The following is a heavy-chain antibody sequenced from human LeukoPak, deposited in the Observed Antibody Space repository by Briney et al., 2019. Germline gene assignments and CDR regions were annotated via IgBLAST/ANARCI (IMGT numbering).Heavy chain of an antibody. CDR1: GFTFSTYT. CDR2: ISTRSSYL. D-gene: IGHD1-1*01. J-gene: IGHJ4*02. V-gene: IGHV3-21*01. CDR3: ATLASTDDY. Sequence: GGSLRLSCAASGFTFSTYTMNWVRQAPGKGLQWFSSISTRSSYLYYADSVKGRFTISRDDAKNSLYLQLNSLRAEDTAVYYCATLASTDDYWGQGTLVTVSS.